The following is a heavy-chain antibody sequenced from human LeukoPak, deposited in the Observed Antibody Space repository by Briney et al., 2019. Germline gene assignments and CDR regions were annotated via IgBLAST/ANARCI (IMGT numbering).Heavy chain of an antibody. D-gene: IGHD6-13*01. CDR1: GFTFSSYA. J-gene: IGHJ4*02. CDR2: ISYDGSNK. V-gene: IGHV3-30-3*01. CDR3: AKELEQQPSYEY. Sequence: PGGSLRLSCAASGFTFSSYAMHWVRQAPGKGLEWVAVISYDGSNKYYADSVKGRFTISRDNSKNTLYLQMNSLRAEDTAVYYCAKELEQQPSYEYWGQGTLVTISS.